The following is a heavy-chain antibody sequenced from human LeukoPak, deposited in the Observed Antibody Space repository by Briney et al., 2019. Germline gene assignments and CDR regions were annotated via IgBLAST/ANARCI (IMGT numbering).Heavy chain of an antibody. D-gene: IGHD6-13*01. J-gene: IGHJ6*03. CDR3: ARAIGSSWYEDYYYMDV. Sequence: ASVTVSFKASGYTFTIYDINWVRQARGQGGEWMGWMNTNSGKTGYAQKFQRRVTMTRNTSISTAYIELSSLRSEDTAVYDCARAIGSSWYEDYYYMDVWGKGTTVTISS. V-gene: IGHV1-8*01. CDR2: MNTNSGKT. CDR1: GYTFTIYD.